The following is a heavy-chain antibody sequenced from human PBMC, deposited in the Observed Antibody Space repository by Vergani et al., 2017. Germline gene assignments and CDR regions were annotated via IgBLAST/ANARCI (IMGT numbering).Heavy chain of an antibody. J-gene: IGHJ4*02. CDR3: AKDAVDSTMMVVVHFDY. CDR1: GFTFSNSA. Sequence: EVQLLESGGGLVQPGGSLRLSCAASGFTFSNSAMSWVRQAPGKGLEWVSAISGSGGNTYYADSVKGRFTISRDNSKNTLYLQMSSLRAEDTAVYYCAKDAVDSTMMVVVHFDYWGQGTLVTVSS. CDR2: ISGSGGNT. V-gene: IGHV3-23*01. D-gene: IGHD3-22*01.